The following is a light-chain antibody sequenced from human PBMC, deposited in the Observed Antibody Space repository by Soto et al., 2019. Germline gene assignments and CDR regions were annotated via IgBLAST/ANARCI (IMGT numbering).Light chain of an antibody. V-gene: IGKV3-20*01. CDR1: QSVRSSY. CDR2: GAS. CDR3: QQSGISPLT. Sequence: EIVLTQSPGTLSLSPGERATLSCRASQSVRSSYLAWYQQKPGQPPRLLIYGASSRATGIPDRFSGSGSGTDFALTISKLEPEDFAVYYCQQSGISPLTFGVGTKVEIK. J-gene: IGKJ4*01.